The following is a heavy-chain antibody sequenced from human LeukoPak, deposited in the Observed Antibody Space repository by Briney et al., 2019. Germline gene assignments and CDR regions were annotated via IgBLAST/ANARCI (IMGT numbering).Heavy chain of an antibody. Sequence: PGGSLRLSCAASGFTFSSYWMSWVRQAPGKGLEWVANIKQDGSEKYYVDSAKGRFTISRDNAKNSLYLQMNSLRAEDTALYYCARAWEDPPYFDYWGQGTLVTVSS. J-gene: IGHJ4*02. CDR1: GFTFSSYW. V-gene: IGHV3-7*03. CDR3: ARAWEDPPYFDY. D-gene: IGHD1-26*01. CDR2: IKQDGSEK.